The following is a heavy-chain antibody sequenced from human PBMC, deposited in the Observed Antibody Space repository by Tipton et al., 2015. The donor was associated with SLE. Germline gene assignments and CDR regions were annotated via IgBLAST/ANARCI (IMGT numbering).Heavy chain of an antibody. CDR3: ARVPRMAAAGKAFDI. CDR1: GYTFTGYY. CDR2: SNPNSGGT. Sequence: QLVQSGAEVKKPGASVKVSCKASGYTFTGYYMHWVRQAPGQGLEWMGWSNPNSGGTNYAQKFQGRVTMTRDTSISTAYMELSRLRSDDTAVYYCARVPRMAAAGKAFDIWGQGTMVTVSS. J-gene: IGHJ3*02. V-gene: IGHV1-2*02. D-gene: IGHD6-13*01.